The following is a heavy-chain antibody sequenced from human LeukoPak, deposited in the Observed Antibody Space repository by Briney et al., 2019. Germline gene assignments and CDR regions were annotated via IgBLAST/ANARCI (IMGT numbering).Heavy chain of an antibody. CDR3: ARDSHDYGHYPDFYYFYYMDV. V-gene: IGHV3-9*01. D-gene: IGHD4-17*01. CDR1: GFTFDDYA. CDR2: ISWNCGSI. J-gene: IGHJ6*03. Sequence: GGSLRLXCAASGFTFDDYAMHWVRQAPGKALEWVSGISWNCGSIGYADSVKGRFTISRDSAKNSLYLQMNSLRAEDTALYYCARDSHDYGHYPDFYYFYYMDVWGKGTTVTVSS.